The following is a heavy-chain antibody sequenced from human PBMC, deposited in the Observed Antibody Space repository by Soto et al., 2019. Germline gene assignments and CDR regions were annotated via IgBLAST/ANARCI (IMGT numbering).Heavy chain of an antibody. J-gene: IGHJ4*02. Sequence: EVQLLASGGGLVQPGGSLRLSCAASGFTFSSYAMSWVRQAPGKVLEWVSAISGSGGSTYYADSVKGRFTISRDNSKNKLYLPMNSLRAEDTAVYYCAKDHPWEYGDYAGGCGQGTLVNLSS. D-gene: IGHD4-17*01. CDR3: AKDHPWEYGDYAGG. CDR1: GFTFSSYA. CDR2: ISGSGGST. V-gene: IGHV3-23*01.